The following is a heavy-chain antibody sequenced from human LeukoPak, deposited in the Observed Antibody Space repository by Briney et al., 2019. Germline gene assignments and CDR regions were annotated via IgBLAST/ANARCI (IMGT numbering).Heavy chain of an antibody. Sequence: GSSVKVSCKASGGTFSSYVINWVRQAPGQGLEWMGGIMPISGTANHAQKFQGRVTITAGKSTSTAYMELSSLRSEDTAVYYCARNLYGGNSWDVFDYWGQGTPVTVSS. V-gene: IGHV1-69*06. CDR3: ARNLYGGNSWDVFDY. CDR2: IMPISGTA. CDR1: GGTFSSYV. J-gene: IGHJ4*02. D-gene: IGHD4-23*01.